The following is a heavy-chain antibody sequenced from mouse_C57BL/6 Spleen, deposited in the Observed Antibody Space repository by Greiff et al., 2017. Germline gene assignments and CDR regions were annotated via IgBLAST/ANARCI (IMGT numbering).Heavy chain of an antibody. CDR3: ARADYDGAWFAY. J-gene: IGHJ3*01. Sequence: VKLQQSGPELVKPGASVKIPCKASGYTFTDYNMDWVKQSHGKSLEWIGDINPNNGGTIYNQKFKGKATLTVDKSSSTAYMELRSLTSEDTTVYYCARADYDGAWFAYWGQGTLVTVSA. CDR1: GYTFTDYN. D-gene: IGHD2-4*01. CDR2: INPNNGGT. V-gene: IGHV1-18*01.